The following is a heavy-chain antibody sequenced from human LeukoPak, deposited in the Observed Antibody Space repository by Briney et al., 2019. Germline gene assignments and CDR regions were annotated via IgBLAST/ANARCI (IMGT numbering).Heavy chain of an antibody. D-gene: IGHD4-11*01. CDR3: ARAPVTYYYYYYYMDV. V-gene: IGHV4-59*01. CDR2: IYYSGST. J-gene: IGHJ6*03. Sequence: PSETLSLTCTVSGGSISSYYWSWLRQPPGKGLEWIGYIYYSGSTNYNPSLKSRVTISVDTSKNQFSLKLSSVTAADTAVYYCARAPVTYYYYYYYMDVWGKGTTVTVSS. CDR1: GGSISSYY.